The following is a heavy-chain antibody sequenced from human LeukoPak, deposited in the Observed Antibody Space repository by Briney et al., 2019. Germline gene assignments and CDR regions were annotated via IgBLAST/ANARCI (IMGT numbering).Heavy chain of an antibody. CDR1: GFTFSSYA. D-gene: IGHD2-15*01. CDR2: ISGSGDST. CDR3: AKAGAVVVVVAKFFDY. J-gene: IGHJ4*02. Sequence: GGSLRLSCAASGFTFSSYAMSWVRQAPGKGLEWVSAISGSGDSTNYADSVKGRFTISRDNSKNTLYLQMNSLRAEDTAVYYCAKAGAVVVVVAKFFDYWGQGTLVTVS. V-gene: IGHV3-23*01.